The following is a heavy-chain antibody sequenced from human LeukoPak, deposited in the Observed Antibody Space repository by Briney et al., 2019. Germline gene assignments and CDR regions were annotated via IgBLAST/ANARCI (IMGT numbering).Heavy chain of an antibody. CDR3: ARGRSPIAARRRFHAFDI. CDR2: INHSGST. J-gene: IGHJ3*02. CDR1: GDSISSNTYF. D-gene: IGHD6-6*01. V-gene: IGHV4-39*07. Sequence: SETLSLTCSVSGDSISSNTYFWGWIRQPPGKGLEWIGEINHSGSTNYNPSLKSRVTISVDTSKNQFSLKLSSVTAADTAVYYCARGRSPIAARRRFHAFDIWGQGTMVTVSS.